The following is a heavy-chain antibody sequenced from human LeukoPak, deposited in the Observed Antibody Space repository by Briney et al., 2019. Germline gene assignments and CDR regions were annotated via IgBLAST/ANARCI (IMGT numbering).Heavy chain of an antibody. V-gene: IGHV4-39*01. CDR2: IYYSGST. D-gene: IGHD3-3*01. J-gene: IGHJ4*02. CDR3: ARHTIFGVVTANY. Sequence: SETLSLTCTVSGGSISSSSYYWGWIRQPPGKGLEWIRSIYYSGSTYYNPSLKSRVTISVDTSKNQFSLKLSSVTAADTAVYYCARHTIFGVVTANYWGQGTLVTVSS. CDR1: GGSISSSSYY.